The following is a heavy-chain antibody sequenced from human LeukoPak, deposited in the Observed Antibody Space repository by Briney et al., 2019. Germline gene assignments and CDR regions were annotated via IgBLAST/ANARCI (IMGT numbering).Heavy chain of an antibody. CDR3: ATIGCSSSSVDY. J-gene: IGHJ4*02. Sequence: GGSLRPSCAVAGFTYSNYWMMWVRQAAGKGLEWVANINQDGSVKYYVDSLRGRFTISRDNAKSSLYLQMNSLRAEDTAVYYCATIGCSSSSVDYWGQGTLVTVSS. CDR2: INQDGSVK. CDR1: GFTYSNYW. V-gene: IGHV3-7*01. D-gene: IGHD6-6*01.